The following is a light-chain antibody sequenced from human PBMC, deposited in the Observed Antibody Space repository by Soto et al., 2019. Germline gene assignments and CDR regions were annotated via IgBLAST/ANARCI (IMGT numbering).Light chain of an antibody. V-gene: IGLV2-8*01. J-gene: IGLJ2*01. CDR1: SSDVGGYNF. Sequence: QSALTQPPSASGSPGQSVTISCTGTSSDVGGYNFVSWYQQYPGKAPKIIIYEVSKRASGVPDRFSGSKSGNTASLTVSGLRADDEADYYCNSYGGSSNVVFGGGTQLTVL. CDR2: EVS. CDR3: NSYGGSSNVV.